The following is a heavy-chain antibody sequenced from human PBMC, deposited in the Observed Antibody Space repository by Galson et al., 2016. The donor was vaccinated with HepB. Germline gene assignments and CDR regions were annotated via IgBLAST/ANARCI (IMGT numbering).Heavy chain of an antibody. V-gene: IGHV1-8*01. J-gene: IGHJ4*02. CDR3: ARGRIGTKRGPFFY. D-gene: IGHD1-7*01. CDR2: MNPKSRNT. CDR1: GYTFTNYD. Sequence: SVKVSCKASGYTFTNYDINWVRQATGQGLEWMGWMNPKSRNTGYAQNFQGRLTMTRNTSTSTAYMELSSLRSDDTAVYYCARGRIGTKRGPFFYWGQGTLLTVSS.